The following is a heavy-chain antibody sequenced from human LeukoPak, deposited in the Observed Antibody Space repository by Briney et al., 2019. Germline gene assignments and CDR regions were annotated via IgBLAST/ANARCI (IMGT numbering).Heavy chain of an antibody. CDR2: VNPKSGGT. V-gene: IGHV1-2*02. J-gene: IGHJ4*02. CDR1: GYTFTGYY. Sequence: ASVKVSCKASGYTFTGYYMHWVRQAPGQGLEWMGWVNPKSGGTNYAQKFQGRVTMTRDTSIGTAYMEVSRMTSDDTAVYYCATSGGASGPELDYWGQGTLVTVSS. CDR3: ATSGGASGPELDY. D-gene: IGHD3-3*01.